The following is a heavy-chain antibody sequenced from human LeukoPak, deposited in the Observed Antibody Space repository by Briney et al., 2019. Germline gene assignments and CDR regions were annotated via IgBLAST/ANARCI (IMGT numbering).Heavy chain of an antibody. Sequence: PGGSLRLSCAASGFTFDDYAMHWVRQAPGKGLGWVSGISWNSGSIGYADSVKGRFTISRDNAKNSLYLQMNSLRAEDTALYYCAKDIDGSGWYESAFDIWGQGTMVTVSS. V-gene: IGHV3-9*01. D-gene: IGHD6-19*01. CDR1: GFTFDDYA. CDR2: ISWNSGSI. CDR3: AKDIDGSGWYESAFDI. J-gene: IGHJ3*02.